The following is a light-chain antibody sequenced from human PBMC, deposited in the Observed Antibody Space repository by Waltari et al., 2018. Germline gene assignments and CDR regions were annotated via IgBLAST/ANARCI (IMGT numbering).Light chain of an antibody. Sequence: DIQMTQSPYTLSASVGDRVTITCRASQSISSWLAWFQQKPGQAPKLLIQKASSLESGVPSRFSGSGSGTEFTFTISSLQPDDFATYYCQQYSSFWTFGQGTKVEIK. J-gene: IGKJ1*01. CDR3: QQYSSFWT. CDR1: QSISSW. V-gene: IGKV1-5*03. CDR2: KAS.